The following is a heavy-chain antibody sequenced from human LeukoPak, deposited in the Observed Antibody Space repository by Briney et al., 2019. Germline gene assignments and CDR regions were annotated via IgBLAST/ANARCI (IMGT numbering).Heavy chain of an antibody. CDR2: IIPIFGTK. V-gene: IGHV1-69*13. Sequence: SVKVSCKASGGTFSSYALSWVRQAPGQGLEWMGGIIPIFGTKNYAQTFQGRVTITADESTSTAYMELSSLRSEDTAVYYCARRRSYYDSSGYTFDIWGQGTMVTVS. CDR3: ARRRSYYDSSGYTFDI. D-gene: IGHD3-22*01. J-gene: IGHJ3*02. CDR1: GGTFSSYA.